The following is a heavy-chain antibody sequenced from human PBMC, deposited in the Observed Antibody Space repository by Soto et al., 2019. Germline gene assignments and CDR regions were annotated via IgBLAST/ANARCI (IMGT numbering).Heavy chain of an antibody. CDR3: ARDRGVAPRVAGNTHYYYDMDV. CDR2: ISAYNGNT. CDR1: GYSFTNYG. Sequence: QDQLVQSGVEVKKPGASVKVSCKASGYSFTNYGITWVRQAPGQGFEWMGWISAYNGNTNYAQKFQGRVSLTTDASPRTAYLELVSLRPDDTAVYYCARDRGVAPRVAGNTHYYYDMDVWGKGTTVTVSS. D-gene: IGHD6-19*01. V-gene: IGHV1-18*01. J-gene: IGHJ6*03.